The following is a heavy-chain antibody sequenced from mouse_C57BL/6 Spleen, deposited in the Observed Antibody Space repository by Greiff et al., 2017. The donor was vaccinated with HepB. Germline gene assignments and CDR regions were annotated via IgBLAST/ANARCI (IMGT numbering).Heavy chain of an antibody. V-gene: IGHV1-47*01. Sequence: QVQLQQSGAELVKPGASVKMSCKASGYTFTTYPIEWMKQNHGKSLEWIGNFHPYNDDTKYNEKFKGKATLTVEKSSSTVYLQLSRLTSDDSAVYYCAMSSYYGSSYWYFDVWGTGTTVTVSS. D-gene: IGHD1-1*01. J-gene: IGHJ1*03. CDR2: FHPYNDDT. CDR1: GYTFTTYP. CDR3: AMSSYYGSSYWYFDV.